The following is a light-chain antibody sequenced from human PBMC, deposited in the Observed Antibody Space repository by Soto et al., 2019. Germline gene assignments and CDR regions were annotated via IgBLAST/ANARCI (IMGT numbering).Light chain of an antibody. CDR2: AAS. CDR1: QGIGNC. CDR3: LQHNSYPPT. J-gene: IGKJ4*01. Sequence: IQMTQSPSSLSASVGDRVTISCRASQGIGNCLGWCQQKPGKPPKLLIYAASSLPSGVPSSFSGSGSGTEFPLTISRLQPEDFATYYCLQHNSYPPTFGGGTKVDIK. V-gene: IGKV1-17*01.